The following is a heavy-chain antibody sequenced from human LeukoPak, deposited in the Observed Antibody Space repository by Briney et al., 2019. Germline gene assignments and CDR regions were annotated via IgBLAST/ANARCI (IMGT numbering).Heavy chain of an antibody. CDR3: ARLTYYDFWSGYNYAFDI. D-gene: IGHD3-3*01. CDR1: GYTFTGYD. Sequence: ASVKVSCKASGYTFTGYDMHWVRQAPGQGLEWMGWINPSSGGTNYAQKFQGRVTMTRDTSISTAYMELSRLRSDDTAVYYCARLTYYDFWSGYNYAFDIWGQGTMVTVSS. V-gene: IGHV1-2*02. J-gene: IGHJ3*02. CDR2: INPSSGGT.